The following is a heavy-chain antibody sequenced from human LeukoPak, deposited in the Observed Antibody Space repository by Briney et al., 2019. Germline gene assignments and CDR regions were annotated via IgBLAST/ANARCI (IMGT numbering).Heavy chain of an antibody. D-gene: IGHD3-10*01. CDR2: MSGSGGST. V-gene: IGHV3-23*01. Sequence: GGSLRLSGAASGFTFSSYAMSWVRQAPGKGLELVSVMSGSGGSTYYADSVKGRFTISRENSKHTLYLQMNSPRAEDTAVYYCAKRRGSGPTYYYYMDVWGKGTTVTVSS. J-gene: IGHJ6*03. CDR1: GFTFSSYA. CDR3: AKRRGSGPTYYYYMDV.